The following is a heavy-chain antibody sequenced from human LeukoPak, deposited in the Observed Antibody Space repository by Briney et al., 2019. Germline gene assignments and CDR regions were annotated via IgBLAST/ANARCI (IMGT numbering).Heavy chain of an antibody. CDR3: ARDSSSSGFDY. CDR2: ISGSGGST. CDR1: GFTLSSYA. V-gene: IGHV3-23*01. D-gene: IGHD6-6*01. J-gene: IGHJ4*02. Sequence: GGSLRLSCAASGFTLSSYAMSWVRQAPGKGLGWVSAISGSGGSTYYADSVKGRFTISRDNSKNTLYRQMNSLRAEDTAVYYCARDSSSSGFDYWGQGTLVTVSS.